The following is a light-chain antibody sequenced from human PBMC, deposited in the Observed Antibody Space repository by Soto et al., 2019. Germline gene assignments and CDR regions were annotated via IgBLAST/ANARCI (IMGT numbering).Light chain of an antibody. CDR2: AAS. Sequence: IQLTQSPSSLSASVGDRVTITCRASQGISSYLAWYQQKPGKAPKLVIYAASTLQSGVPSRFSGSGSGTDFTLTINSLQPEDFATYYCQQLNSNPYTFGQGTKLEMK. CDR3: QQLNSNPYT. V-gene: IGKV1-9*01. J-gene: IGKJ2*01. CDR1: QGISSY.